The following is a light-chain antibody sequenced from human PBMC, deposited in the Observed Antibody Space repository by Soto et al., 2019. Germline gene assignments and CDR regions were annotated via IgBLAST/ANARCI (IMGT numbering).Light chain of an antibody. CDR1: QGISNS. V-gene: IGKV1-27*01. CDR2: GAS. CDR3: QQYGSSPWT. Sequence: IQLTQSPTSLSASVGDRVAISCRASQGISNSSAWYQQKPGKVPTLLIYGASTLQSGVPSRFSGSGSGTDFTLTISSLQPEDFAVYYCQQYGSSPWTFGQGTKVDI. J-gene: IGKJ1*01.